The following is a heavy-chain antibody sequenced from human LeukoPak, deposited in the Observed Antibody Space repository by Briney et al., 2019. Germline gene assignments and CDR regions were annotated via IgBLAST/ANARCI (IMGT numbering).Heavy chain of an antibody. V-gene: IGHV1-69*13. D-gene: IGHD3-22*01. Sequence: SVKVSCKASGGTFSSYAISWVRQAPGQGLEWMGGIIPIFGTANYAQKFQGRVTITADESTSTAYMELSSLRSEDTAVYYCARVRCYYDSSGYCYYYYMDVWGKGTTVTISS. CDR1: GGTFSSYA. CDR2: IIPIFGTA. J-gene: IGHJ6*03. CDR3: ARVRCYYDSSGYCYYYYMDV.